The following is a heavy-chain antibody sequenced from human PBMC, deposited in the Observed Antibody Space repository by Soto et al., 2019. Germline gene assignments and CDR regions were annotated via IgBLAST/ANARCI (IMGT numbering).Heavy chain of an antibody. J-gene: IGHJ6*02. CDR3: ARGLAVDFVVVPAAIVEIDYSNPYYYYYGMDV. V-gene: IGHV3-48*02. Sequence: GGSLRLSCAASGFTFSSYSMNWVRQAPGKGLEWVSYISSSSSTIYYADSVKGRFTISRDNAKNSLYLQMNSLRDEDTAVYYCARGLAVDFVVVPAAIVEIDYSNPYYYYYGMDVWGQGTTVTVSS. CDR2: ISSSSSTI. CDR1: GFTFSSYS. D-gene: IGHD2-2*03.